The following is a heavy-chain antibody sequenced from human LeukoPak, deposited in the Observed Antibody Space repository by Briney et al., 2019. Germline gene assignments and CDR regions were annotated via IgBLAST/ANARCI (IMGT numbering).Heavy chain of an antibody. CDR3: AACIAAARDAFDI. J-gene: IGHJ3*02. Sequence: ASVKVSCKVSGYTLTQLSVHWVRQAPGKGLEWMGGFDVEDGEIIYAQKFQGRVTMTEDTSTDTAYMELSSLRSDDTAVYYCAACIAAARDAFDIWGQGTMVTVSS. D-gene: IGHD6-13*01. V-gene: IGHV1-24*01. CDR2: FDVEDGEI. CDR1: GYTLTQLS.